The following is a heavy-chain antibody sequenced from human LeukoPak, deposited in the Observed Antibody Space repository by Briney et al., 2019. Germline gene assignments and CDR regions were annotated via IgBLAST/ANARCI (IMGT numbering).Heavy chain of an antibody. V-gene: IGHV3-21*01. D-gene: IGHD3-22*01. CDR3: ARDGPPEIVVAHDY. Sequence: AGGSLRLSCAASGFTFSSYSMNWVRQAPGKGLEWVSSISSSSSYIYYADSVKGRFTISRDNAKNSLYLQMNSLRAEDTAVYYCARDGPPEIVVAHDYWGQGTLVTVSS. CDR2: ISSSSSYI. J-gene: IGHJ4*02. CDR1: GFTFSSYS.